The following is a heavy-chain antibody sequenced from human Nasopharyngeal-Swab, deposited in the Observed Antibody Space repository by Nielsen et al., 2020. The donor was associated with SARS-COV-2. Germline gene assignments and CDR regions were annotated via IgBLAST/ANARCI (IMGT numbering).Heavy chain of an antibody. V-gene: IGHV1-18*01. CDR1: GYTFTSYG. Sequence: ASVKVSCKASGYTFTSYGISWVRRAPGQGLEWMGWISAYNGNTNYAQKLQGRVTMTTDTSTSTAYMELRSLRSEDTAVYYCARSIVPGYSSSWAPGIFDYWGQGTLVTVSS. CDR3: ARSIVPGYSSSWAPGIFDY. D-gene: IGHD6-13*01. CDR2: ISAYNGNT. J-gene: IGHJ4*02.